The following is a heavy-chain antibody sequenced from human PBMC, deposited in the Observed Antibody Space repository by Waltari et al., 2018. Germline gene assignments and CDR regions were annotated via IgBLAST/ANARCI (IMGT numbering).Heavy chain of an antibody. CDR2: INYSGST. D-gene: IGHD1-7*01. J-gene: IGHJ5*02. CDR1: GGSLSVYY. CDR3: ARGRGNWNYRGWFDP. Sequence: QVQVQQWGAGLCKPSETLSLTCAVSGGSLSVYYWSCIRQSPGKGLEWIGEINYSGSTNYNASLKSQVITSVDTSKNQVSLRLSSVTAADTAVYYCARGRGNWNYRGWFDPWGQGTLVIVSS. V-gene: IGHV4-34*01.